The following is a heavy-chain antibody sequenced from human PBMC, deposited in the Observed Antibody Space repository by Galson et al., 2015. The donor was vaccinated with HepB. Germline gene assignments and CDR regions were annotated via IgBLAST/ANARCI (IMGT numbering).Heavy chain of an antibody. CDR2: IIPILGIA. CDR1: GGTFSSYT. V-gene: IGHV1-69*02. CDR3: ARLTTVTTHSYYYYGMDV. J-gene: IGHJ6*02. D-gene: IGHD4-17*01. Sequence: SVKVSCKASGGTFSSYTISWVRQAPGQGLEWMGRIIPILGIANYAQKFQGRVTITADKSTSTAYMELSSLRSEDTAVYYCARLTTVTTHSYYYYGMDVWGQGTTVTVSS.